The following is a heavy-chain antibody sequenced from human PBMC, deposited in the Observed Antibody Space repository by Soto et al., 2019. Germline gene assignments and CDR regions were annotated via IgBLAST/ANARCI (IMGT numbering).Heavy chain of an antibody. CDR1: GGTFSKDA. J-gene: IGHJ6*02. Sequence: QVQLVQSGAEVKKPGSSVTVSCKTSGGTFSKDAINWVRQAPGQGLEWMGLLIPVFGSPIYAKKFQGRSRITADASTSTAFMDLSSLRSEDTAVYYCTRVFGYAFEPGTTRFYAVDVWGQGTTVSVSS. D-gene: IGHD1-1*01. CDR3: TRVFGYAFEPGTTRFYAVDV. CDR2: LIPVFGSP. V-gene: IGHV1-69*01.